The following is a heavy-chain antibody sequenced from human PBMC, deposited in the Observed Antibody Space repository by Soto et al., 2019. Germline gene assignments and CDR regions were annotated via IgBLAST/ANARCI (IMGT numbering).Heavy chain of an antibody. V-gene: IGHV4-34*01. J-gene: IGHJ6*03. D-gene: IGHD3-3*01. CDR3: ARGTIFGVVPPRYYMDV. Sequence: QVQLQQWGAGLLKPSETLSLTCAVYGGSFSGYYWSWIRQPPGKGLEWIGEINHSGSTNYNPSLKSLVTISVDASKNQFSLKLSSVTAADTAVYYCARGTIFGVVPPRYYMDVWGKGTTVTVSS. CDR2: INHSGST. CDR1: GGSFSGYY.